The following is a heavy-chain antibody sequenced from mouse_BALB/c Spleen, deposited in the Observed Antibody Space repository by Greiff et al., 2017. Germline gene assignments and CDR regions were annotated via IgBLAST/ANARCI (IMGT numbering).Heavy chain of an antibody. CDR2: ISSGGSYT. CDR3: ARVGFAY. Sequence: EVKLQESGGGLVKPGGSLKLSCAASGFTFSSYAMSWVRQTPEKRLEWVATISSGGSYTYYPDSVKGRFTISRDNAKNTLYLQMSSLRSGDTAMYYCARVGFAYWGQGTLVTVSA. CDR1: GFTFSSYA. V-gene: IGHV5-9-3*01. J-gene: IGHJ3*01.